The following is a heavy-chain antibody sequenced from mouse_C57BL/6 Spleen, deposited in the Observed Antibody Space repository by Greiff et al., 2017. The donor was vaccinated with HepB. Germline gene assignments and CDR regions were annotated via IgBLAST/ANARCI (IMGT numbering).Heavy chain of an antibody. J-gene: IGHJ4*01. Sequence: QVQLQQPGAELVKPGASVKLSCKASAYTFTSYWMHWVKQRPGQGLEWIGMIHPNSGSTNYNEKFKSKATLTVDKSSSTAYMQLSSLTSEDSAVYYCARDLLRYAMDYWGQGTSVTVSS. CDR2: IHPNSGST. V-gene: IGHV1-64*01. D-gene: IGHD2-1*01. CDR1: AYTFTSYW. CDR3: ARDLLRYAMDY.